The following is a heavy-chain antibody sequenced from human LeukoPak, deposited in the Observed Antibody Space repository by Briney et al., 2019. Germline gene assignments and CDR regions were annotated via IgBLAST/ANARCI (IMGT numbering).Heavy chain of an antibody. CDR3: LSGPIWSGNKAGYYFDY. CDR2: INPNSGGT. D-gene: IGHD3-3*01. CDR1: GYTFTGYY. V-gene: IGHV1-2*02. Sequence: ASAKVSCKASGYTFTGYYMHWVRQAPGQGLEWMGWINPNSGGTNYAQKFQGRVTMTRDTSISTAYMELSRLRSDDTAVYYCLSGPIWSGNKAGYYFDYWGQGTLVTVSS. J-gene: IGHJ4*02.